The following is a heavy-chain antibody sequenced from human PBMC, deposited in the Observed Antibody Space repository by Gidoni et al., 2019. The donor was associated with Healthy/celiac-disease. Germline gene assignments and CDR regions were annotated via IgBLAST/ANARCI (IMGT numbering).Heavy chain of an antibody. J-gene: IGHJ2*01. CDR1: GFTFSSYA. V-gene: IGHV3-23*01. Sequence: EVQLLESGGGLVQPGGSLRLSCASSGFTFSSYAMSWVRQAPGEGLEWVSAISGGGGSTYYADSVKGRFTISRDNSKNTLYLQMNSLRAEDTAVYYCAHIPAGYFDLWGRGTLVTVSS. CDR2: ISGGGGST. CDR3: AHIPAGYFDL.